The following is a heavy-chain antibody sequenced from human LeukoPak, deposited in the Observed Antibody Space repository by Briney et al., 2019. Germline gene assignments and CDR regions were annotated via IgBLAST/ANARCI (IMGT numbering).Heavy chain of an antibody. V-gene: IGHV1-2*06. J-gene: IGHJ5*02. D-gene: IGHD6-25*01. CDR1: GYTFTGYY. Sequence: ASVKVSCKASGYTFTGYYMHWVRQAPGQGLEWMGRINPNSGGTNYAQKFQGRVTMTRDTSISTAHMELSRLRSDDTAVYYCARVQGGYSSGFSEPFDPWGQGTLVTVSS. CDR3: ARVQGGYSSGFSEPFDP. CDR2: INPNSGGT.